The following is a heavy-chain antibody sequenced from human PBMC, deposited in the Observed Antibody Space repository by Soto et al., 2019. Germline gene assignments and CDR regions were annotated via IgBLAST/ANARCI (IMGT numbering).Heavy chain of an antibody. CDR1: GFTVSNKY. Sequence: GGSLRLSCVASGFTVSNKYMSWVRQAPGKGLEWVSVSYSGGSTDYADSVKGRFTISRDNSKNTLYLQMNSLRADDTAVYYYARARDGYNFLYEPTWGQGTLVTVSS. CDR3: ARARDGYNFLYEPT. V-gene: IGHV3-53*01. D-gene: IGHD5-12*01. CDR2: SYSGGST. J-gene: IGHJ4*02.